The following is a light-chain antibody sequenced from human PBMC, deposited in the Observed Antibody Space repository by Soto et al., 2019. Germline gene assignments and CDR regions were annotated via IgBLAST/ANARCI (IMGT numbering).Light chain of an antibody. CDR3: CSYAGSFTWV. CDR1: AADVGAYNF. Sequence: QSALTQPRSVSGSPGQSVTISCTGTAADVGAYNFVSWYQLHPGKAPKLMIYDASERPSGVPDRFSASKSANTASLIISGLQAEDEADYYCCSYAGSFTWVFGGGTKVTVL. CDR2: DAS. V-gene: IGLV2-11*01. J-gene: IGLJ3*02.